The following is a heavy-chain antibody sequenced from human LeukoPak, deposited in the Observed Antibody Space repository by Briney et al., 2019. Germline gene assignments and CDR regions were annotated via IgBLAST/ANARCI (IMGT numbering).Heavy chain of an antibody. CDR1: GGTFSSYA. J-gene: IGHJ4*02. CDR2: IIPILGIA. CDR3: ARTDSATVVIDY. Sequence: SLKVSCKASGGTFSSYAISWVRQAPGQGLEWMGRIIPILGIANYAEKFQGRVTITADKSTSTAYMELSSLRSQDTAVYYCARTDSATVVIDYWGQGTLVTVSS. V-gene: IGHV1-69*04. D-gene: IGHD4-23*01.